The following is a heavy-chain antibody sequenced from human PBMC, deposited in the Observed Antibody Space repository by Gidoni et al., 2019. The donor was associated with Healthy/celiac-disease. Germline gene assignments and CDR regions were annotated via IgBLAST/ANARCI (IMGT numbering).Heavy chain of an antibody. V-gene: IGHV3-33*01. CDR2: IWYDGSNK. CDR1: GFTFSSYG. Sequence: QVQLVESGGGVVQPGRSLRLSCAASGFTFSSYGMHWVRQVPGKGLEWVAVIWYDGSNKYYADSVKGRFTISRDNSKNTLYLQMNSLRAEDTAVYYCARDTSSPSIPFDIWGQGTMVTVSS. CDR3: ARDTSSPSIPFDI. J-gene: IGHJ3*02.